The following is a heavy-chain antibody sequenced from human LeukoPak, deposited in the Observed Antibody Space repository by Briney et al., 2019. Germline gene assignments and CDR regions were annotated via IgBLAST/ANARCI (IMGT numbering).Heavy chain of an antibody. D-gene: IGHD5-18*01. Sequence: GGSLRLSCAASGFTFSSNSMSWVRQAPGKGLEWVSVINSGGGTYYTDSVKGRFTISRDNSKNTLYLQMNSLRAEDTAVYYCARTNPGYNFDCGGQGTLVTVSA. CDR1: GFTFSSNS. V-gene: IGHV3-53*01. CDR2: INSGGGT. CDR3: ARTNPGYNFDC. J-gene: IGHJ4*02.